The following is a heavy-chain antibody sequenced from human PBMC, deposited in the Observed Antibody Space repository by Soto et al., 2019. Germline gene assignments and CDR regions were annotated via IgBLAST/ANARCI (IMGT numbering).Heavy chain of an antibody. CDR1: GFSISTSGVG. D-gene: IGHD6-13*01. CDR3: AHSLGYSSSWSGYYYYYTDV. Sequence: SGPTLVNPTQTLTLTCTFSGFSISTSGVGVGWIRQPPGKALEWLALIYWDDDKRYSPSLKSRLTITKDTSKNQVVLTMTNMDPVDTATYYCAHSLGYSSSWSGYYYYYTDVWGKGTTVTVSS. CDR2: IYWDDDK. V-gene: IGHV2-5*02. J-gene: IGHJ6*03.